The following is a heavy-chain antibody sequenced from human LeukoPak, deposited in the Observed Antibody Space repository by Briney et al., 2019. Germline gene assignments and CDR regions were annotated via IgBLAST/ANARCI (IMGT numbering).Heavy chain of an antibody. CDR3: ARSGYYYDSSGYYALFFDY. Sequence: SETLSLTCTVSGYSISSGYYWSWIRQPAGKGLERIGRIYTSGSTNYNPSLKSRVTMSVDTSKNQFSLKLSSVTASDTAVYYCARSGYYYDSSGYYALFFDYWGQGTLVTVSS. D-gene: IGHD3-22*01. V-gene: IGHV4-4*07. J-gene: IGHJ4*02. CDR2: IYTSGST. CDR1: GYSISSGYY.